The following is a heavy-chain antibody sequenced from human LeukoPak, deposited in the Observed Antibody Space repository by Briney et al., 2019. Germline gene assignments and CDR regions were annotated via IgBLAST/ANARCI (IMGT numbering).Heavy chain of an antibody. J-gene: IGHJ4*02. D-gene: IGHD3-3*01. Sequence: SETLSLTCAVYGGSFSGYYWSWIRQPPGKGLERIGEINHSGSTNYNPSLESRVTISVDTSKNQFSLKLSSVTAADTAVYYCARGGGSALYDFWSGYSLDYWGQGTLATVSS. CDR1: GGSFSGYY. CDR2: INHSGST. CDR3: ARGGGSALYDFWSGYSLDY. V-gene: IGHV4-34*01.